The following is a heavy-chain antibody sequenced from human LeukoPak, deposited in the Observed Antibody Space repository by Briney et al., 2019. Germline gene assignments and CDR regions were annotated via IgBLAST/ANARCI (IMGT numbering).Heavy chain of an antibody. CDR3: ARYHGSGSYLDY. CDR1: GFTVSSNY. J-gene: IGHJ4*02. V-gene: IGHV3-53*01. Sequence: PGGSLRLSCAASGFTVSSNYMSWVRQAPGKGLEWVSLIYSGGGTYYADSVKGRFTISRDNSKNTLYLQMSCLRAEDTAVYYCARYHGSGSYLDYWGQGTLVTVSS. CDR2: IYSGGGT. D-gene: IGHD3-10*01.